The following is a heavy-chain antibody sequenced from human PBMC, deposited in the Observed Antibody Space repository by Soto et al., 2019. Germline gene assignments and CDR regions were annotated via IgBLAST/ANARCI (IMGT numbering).Heavy chain of an antibody. Sequence: SETLSLTCTGSGGSISSYYWSWIRQPPGKGLEWIGYIYYSGSTYYNPSLKSRVTISVDTSKNQFSLKLSSVTAADTAVYYCARALGGPWGQGTLVTVSS. J-gene: IGHJ5*02. D-gene: IGHD3-16*01. CDR2: IYYSGST. V-gene: IGHV4-59*08. CDR1: GGSISSYY. CDR3: ARALGGP.